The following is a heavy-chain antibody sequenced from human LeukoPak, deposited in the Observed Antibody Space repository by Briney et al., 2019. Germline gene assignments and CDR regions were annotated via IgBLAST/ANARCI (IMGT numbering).Heavy chain of an antibody. CDR2: SYYTGNT. CDR1: GGSISSTTSY. V-gene: IGHV4-39*07. J-gene: IGHJ4*02. CDR3: ARVARWGYYFDY. D-gene: IGHD1-26*01. Sequence: SETLSLTCTVSGGSISSTTSYWGWIRQPPGEGLEWIGSSYYTGNTYYNPALKSRVTISVDTSKNQCSLRLNSVTAADTAVYYCARVARWGYYFDYWGQGTLVTVSS.